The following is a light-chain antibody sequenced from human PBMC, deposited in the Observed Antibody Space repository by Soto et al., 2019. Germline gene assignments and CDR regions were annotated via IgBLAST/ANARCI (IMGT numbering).Light chain of an antibody. CDR1: QRISTY. Sequence: DIQMTESPSSLSASVGDRVTITCRASQRISTYLNWYQQKPGKAPKLLIYGASTLQGGVPSRFSGSGSGTDGTLTISSLQTEDGATYDGQQSYTTSITFGQGTRLEIK. J-gene: IGKJ5*01. CDR2: GAS. V-gene: IGKV1-39*01. CDR3: QQSYTTSIT.